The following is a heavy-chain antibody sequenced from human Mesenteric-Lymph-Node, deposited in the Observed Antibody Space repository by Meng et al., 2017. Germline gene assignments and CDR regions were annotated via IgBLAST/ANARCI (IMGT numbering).Heavy chain of an antibody. J-gene: IGHJ4*02. Sequence: LRLQQSGPGLVKPSDTLSLTCAVSGYSISSTNWWGWIRQPPGKGLEWIGYIYYSGSTSYNPSLKSRVTMSVDTSKNQFSLNLNSVTAVDTAVYYCARNVPGTSAYYDWGQGTLVTVSS. D-gene: IGHD3-22*01. V-gene: IGHV4-28*01. CDR2: IYYSGST. CDR1: GYSISSTNW. CDR3: ARNVPGTSAYYD.